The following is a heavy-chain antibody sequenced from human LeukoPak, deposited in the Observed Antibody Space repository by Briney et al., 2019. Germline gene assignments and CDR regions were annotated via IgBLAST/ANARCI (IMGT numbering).Heavy chain of an antibody. Sequence: SVKVSCKASGGTFSSYAISWVRQAPGQGLEWMGGIIPIFGTANYAQKFQGGVTITADESTSTAYMELSSLKSEDTAVYYCARDTLYGSGSYYTFGYWGQGTLVTVSS. CDR3: ARDTLYGSGSYYTFGY. CDR1: GGTFSSYA. D-gene: IGHD3-10*01. V-gene: IGHV1-69*13. J-gene: IGHJ4*02. CDR2: IIPIFGTA.